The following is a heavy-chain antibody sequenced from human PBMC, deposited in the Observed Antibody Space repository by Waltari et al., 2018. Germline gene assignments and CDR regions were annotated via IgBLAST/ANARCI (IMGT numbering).Heavy chain of an antibody. V-gene: IGHV3-48*01. CDR1: GFTFSSYS. CDR2: ISSSRSTI. D-gene: IGHD6-19*01. J-gene: IGHJ4*02. Sequence: EVQLVESGGGLVQPGGSLRLSCAASGFTFSSYSMNWVRQAPGKGLEWVSYISSSRSTIYYADSVKGRFTISRDNAKNALYLQMNSLRAEDTAVYYCARETRHSSGWSFDYWGQGTLVTVSS. CDR3: ARETRHSSGWSFDY.